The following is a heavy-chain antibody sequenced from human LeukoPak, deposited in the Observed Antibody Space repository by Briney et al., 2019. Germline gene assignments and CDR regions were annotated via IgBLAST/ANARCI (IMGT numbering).Heavy chain of an antibody. J-gene: IGHJ6*02. CDR3: TRGPFYVPV. V-gene: IGHV3-72*01. CDR1: GFTFSDHF. Sequence: PGGSLRLSCAASGFTFSDHFMDWVRQAPGKGLEWVGRSRNKARSYTTEYAASVKGRFTISRDDSKSIAYLQMNSLKTEDTAVYYCTRGPFYVPVWGQGTTVTVSS. D-gene: IGHD3-16*01. CDR2: SRNKARSYTT.